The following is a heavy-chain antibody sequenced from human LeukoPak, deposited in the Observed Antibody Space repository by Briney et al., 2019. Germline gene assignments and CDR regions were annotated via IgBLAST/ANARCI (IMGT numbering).Heavy chain of an antibody. V-gene: IGHV4-59*01. CDR1: GGSISSYY. D-gene: IGHD3-10*01. CDR3: ARGGHYGPFDF. CDR2: IYYSGNT. J-gene: IGHJ4*02. Sequence: SETLSLTCTVSGGSISSYYWSWVRQPPGKGLEWIGYIYYSGNTNYNPSLKSRVTISVHTSKNQFSLKLSSVTAADTAVYYCARGGHYGPFDFWGQGTLVTVSS.